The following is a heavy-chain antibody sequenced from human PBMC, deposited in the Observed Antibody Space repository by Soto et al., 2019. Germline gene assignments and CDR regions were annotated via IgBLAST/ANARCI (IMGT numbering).Heavy chain of an antibody. CDR3: ARDPAHDSSGHDAFDI. Sequence: ASVKVSCKASGYTFTSYGISWVRQAPGQGLEWMGWISAYNGNTNYAQKLQGRVTMTTDTSTSTAYMELRSLRSDDTAVYYCARDPAHDSSGHDAFDIWGQGTMVTVSS. CDR1: GYTFTSYG. CDR2: ISAYNGNT. D-gene: IGHD3-22*01. V-gene: IGHV1-18*01. J-gene: IGHJ3*02.